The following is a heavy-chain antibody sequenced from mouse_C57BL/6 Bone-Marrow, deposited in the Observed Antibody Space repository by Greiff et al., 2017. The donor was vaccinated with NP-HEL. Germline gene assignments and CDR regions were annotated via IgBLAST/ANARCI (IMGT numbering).Heavy chain of an antibody. J-gene: IGHJ4*01. CDR2: IWRGGST. CDR3: AKNLRDDYFYYAMDY. V-gene: IGHV2-5*01. Sequence: VHLVESGPGLVQPSQSLSITCTVSGFSLTSYGVHWVRQSPGKGLEWLGVIWRGGSTDYNAAFMSRLSITKDNSKSQVFFKMNSLQADDTAIYYCAKNLRDDYFYYAMDYWGQGTSVTVSS. CDR1: GFSLTSYG. D-gene: IGHD2-4*01.